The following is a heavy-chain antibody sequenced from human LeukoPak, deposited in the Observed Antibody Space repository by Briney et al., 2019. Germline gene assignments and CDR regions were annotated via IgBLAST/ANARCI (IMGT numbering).Heavy chain of an antibody. J-gene: IGHJ4*02. D-gene: IGHD6-13*01. V-gene: IGHV3-23*01. Sequence: GGSLRLSCAASGFTFSNYAMSWVRQAPGKGLEWVSGINGRGGSTVYADSVKGRFTISRDNSKNTLYLQMNSLRAEDTAVYYCARDNREQQLVPPTFDYWGQGTLVTVSS. CDR2: INGRGGST. CDR1: GFTFSNYA. CDR3: ARDNREQQLVPPTFDY.